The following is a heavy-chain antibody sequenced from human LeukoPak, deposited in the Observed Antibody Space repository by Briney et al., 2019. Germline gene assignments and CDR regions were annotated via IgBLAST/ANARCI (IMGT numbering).Heavy chain of an antibody. V-gene: IGHV4-59*01. CDR1: GGSISSYY. D-gene: IGHD5-18*01. J-gene: IGHJ4*02. CDR2: IYYSGST. CDR3: ALVGHSYGYWDFDY. Sequence: SETLSLTCTVSGGSISSYYWSWIRQPPGKGLEWIGYIYYSGSTNYNPSLKSRVTISVDTSKNQFSLKLSSVTAADTAVYYCALVGHSYGYWDFDYLGQGTLVTVSS.